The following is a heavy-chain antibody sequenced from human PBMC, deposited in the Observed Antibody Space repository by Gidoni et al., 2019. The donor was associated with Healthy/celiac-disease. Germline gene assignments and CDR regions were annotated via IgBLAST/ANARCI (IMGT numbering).Heavy chain of an antibody. CDR3: ARDYGSGSYLFDY. J-gene: IGHJ4*02. CDR1: GFTFSSYS. Sequence: EVQLVESGGGLVKPGGSLRLSCAASGFTFSSYSMNWVRQAPGKGLEWVSSISSSSSYIYYADSVKGRFTISRDNAKNSLYLQMNSLRAEDTAVYYCARDYGSGSYLFDYWGQGTLVTVSS. CDR2: ISSSSSYI. D-gene: IGHD3-10*01. V-gene: IGHV3-21*01.